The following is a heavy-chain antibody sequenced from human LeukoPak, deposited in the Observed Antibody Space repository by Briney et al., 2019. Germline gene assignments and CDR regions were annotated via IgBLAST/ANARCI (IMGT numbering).Heavy chain of an antibody. J-gene: IGHJ6*03. CDR2: ISGSGST. V-gene: IGHV3-23*01. CDR3: AREAPAYGSGSYYSYYYYMDV. D-gene: IGHD3-10*01. CDR1: GFIFNNYA. Sequence: GGSLRLSCAASGFIFNNYAMSWVRQAPGKGLEWVSAISGSGSTYYADSVKGRFTISRDNSKNTLYLQMNSLRAEDTALYYCAREAPAYGSGSYYSYYYYMDVWGKGTTVTVSS.